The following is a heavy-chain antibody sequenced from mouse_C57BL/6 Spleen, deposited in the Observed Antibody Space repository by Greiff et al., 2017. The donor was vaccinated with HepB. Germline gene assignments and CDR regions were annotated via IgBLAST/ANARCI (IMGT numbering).Heavy chain of an antibody. J-gene: IGHJ4*01. D-gene: IGHD3-3*01. CDR3: ARGGPRGAMDY. CDR2: ISYDGSN. Sequence: DVQLQESGPGLVKPSQSLSLTCSVTGYSITSGYYWNWIRQFPGNKLEWMGYISYDGSNNYNPSLKNRISFTRDTSKNQFFLKLNSVTTEDTATDYCARGGPRGAMDYWGQGTSVTVSS. V-gene: IGHV3-6*01. CDR1: GYSITSGYY.